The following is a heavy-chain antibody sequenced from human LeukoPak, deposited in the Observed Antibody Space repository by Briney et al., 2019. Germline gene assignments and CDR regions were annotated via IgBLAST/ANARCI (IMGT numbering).Heavy chain of an antibody. CDR2: MNPNSGNT. Sequence: EASVKVSCKASGYTFTSYDINWVRQATGQGLEWMGWMNPNSGNTGYAQKFQGRVTMTRNTSISTAYMELSSLRSEDTAVYYCARVGVVPAPIPPWVGHSGYDLGWDYWGQGTLVTVSS. J-gene: IGHJ4*02. D-gene: IGHD5-12*01. CDR3: ARVGVVPAPIPPWVGHSGYDLGWDY. V-gene: IGHV1-8*02. CDR1: GYTFTSYD.